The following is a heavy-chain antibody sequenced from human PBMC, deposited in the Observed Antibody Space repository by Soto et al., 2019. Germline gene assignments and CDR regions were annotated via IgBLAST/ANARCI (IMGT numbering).Heavy chain of an antibody. V-gene: IGHV3-30*18. CDR2: VSFDSKNK. Sequence: SLRLSCAASGFSFDSYSMHWVRQAPGKGLEWVTTVSFDSKNKYYTDSVEGRFTISRDNSKKMLYLQMNSLRSEDTAVYYCAKDRGLAESGRWSHYYYGMDVWGQGTTVTVSS. CDR1: GFSFDSYS. D-gene: IGHD1-26*01. CDR3: AKDRGLAESGRWSHYYYGMDV. J-gene: IGHJ6*02.